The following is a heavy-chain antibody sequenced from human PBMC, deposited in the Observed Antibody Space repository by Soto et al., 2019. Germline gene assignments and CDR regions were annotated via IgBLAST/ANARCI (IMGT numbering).Heavy chain of an antibody. CDR1: GYGFTRYG. D-gene: IGHD4-17*01. Sequence: ASVKVSCKASGYGFTRYGISWVRQAPGQGLEWMGWISVHNGNTNYAQKVQGRVIMTTDTSTSTAYMELRSLRSDDTAVYYCAREDYGSLAFDYWGQGTLVTVSS. CDR3: AREDYGSLAFDY. CDR2: ISVHNGNT. J-gene: IGHJ4*02. V-gene: IGHV1-18*01.